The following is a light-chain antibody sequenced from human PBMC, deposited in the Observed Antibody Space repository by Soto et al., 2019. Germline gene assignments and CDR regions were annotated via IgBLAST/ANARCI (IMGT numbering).Light chain of an antibody. CDR3: HQYGSSPPYT. J-gene: IGKJ2*01. CDR2: GAS. CDR1: QSVSSSY. Sequence: EIVLTQSPGTLSLSPGERATLSCRASQSVSSSYLAWYQQKPGQAPRLLIYGASSRATGTPDWFSGGGSGTDFSLTISRLEPEDFAVYYCHQYGSSPPYTFGQGTKLEIK. V-gene: IGKV3-20*01.